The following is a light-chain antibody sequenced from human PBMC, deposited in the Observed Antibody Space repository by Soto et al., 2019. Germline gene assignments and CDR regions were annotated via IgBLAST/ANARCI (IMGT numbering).Light chain of an antibody. V-gene: IGLV2-11*01. CDR1: SSDVGGYNY. CDR2: DVS. J-gene: IGLJ1*01. Sequence: QSALTQPRSVSGSPGQSVTISCTGTSSDVGGYNYVSWYQQHPGKAPILMIYDVSKRPSGVPDRFSGSKSGNTASLTISGRQAEYEADYYCCSYAGSYRGVFGTGTKLTVL. CDR3: CSYAGSYRGV.